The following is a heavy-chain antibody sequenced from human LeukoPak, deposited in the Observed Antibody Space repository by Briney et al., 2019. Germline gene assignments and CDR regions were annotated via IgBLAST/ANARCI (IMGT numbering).Heavy chain of an antibody. V-gene: IGHV1-18*01. CDR3: ARGTSAVAGQPYYYYYYMDV. CDR2: ISAYNGNT. Sequence: GASVKVSCKASGYTFTSYGISWVRQAPGQGLEWMGWISAYNGNTNYVQKLQGRVTMTTDTSTSTAYMELRSLRSEDTAVYYCARGTSAVAGQPYYYYYYMDVWGKGTTVTVSS. CDR1: GYTFTSYG. J-gene: IGHJ6*03. D-gene: IGHD6-19*01.